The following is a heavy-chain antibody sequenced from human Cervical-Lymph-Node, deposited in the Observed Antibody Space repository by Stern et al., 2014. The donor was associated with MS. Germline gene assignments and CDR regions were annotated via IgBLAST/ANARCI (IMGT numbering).Heavy chain of an antibody. J-gene: IGHJ4*02. D-gene: IGHD2-15*01. CDR3: AKSLGVVPAYDY. CDR2: ISWDGSRT. Sequence: VQLVESGGAVVQTGGSLRLSCAASGFTFDHYTMQWVRQLPGKGLEWVSLISWDGSRTDYADSVKGRFTISRDNRKHSLYLQMNSLRPEDSALYYCAKSLGVVPAYDYWGQGALVTVSS. V-gene: IGHV3-43*01. CDR1: GFTFDHYT.